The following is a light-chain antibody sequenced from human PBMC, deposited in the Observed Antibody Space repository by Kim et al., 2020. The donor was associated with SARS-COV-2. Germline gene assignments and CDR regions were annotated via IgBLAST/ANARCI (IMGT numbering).Light chain of an antibody. CDR2: GKD. J-gene: IGLJ1*01. CDR1: SLRTYY. Sequence: SSELTQDPAVSVALGQTVRITCQGDSLRTYYASWYQQKPGQAPVLVIYGKDNRPAGIPDRFSASSSGNTASLTITGAQAEDEADYYCNSRDSSGNHYVFGIGTKVTVL. V-gene: IGLV3-19*01. CDR3: NSRDSSGNHYV.